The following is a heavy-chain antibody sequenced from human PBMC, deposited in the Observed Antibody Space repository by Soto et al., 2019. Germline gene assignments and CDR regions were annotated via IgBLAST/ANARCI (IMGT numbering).Heavy chain of an antibody. CDR2: ISAYNGNT. J-gene: IGHJ6*02. CDR3: ARDKGGSYPLTFGMDV. D-gene: IGHD1-26*01. Sequence: VASVKVSCKASGYTFTSYGISWVRQAPGQGLEWMGWISAYNGNTNYAQKLLGRVTMTTDTSTSTAYMELRSLRSDDTAVYYCARDKGGSYPLTFGMDVWGQGTTVTVSS. CDR1: GYTFTSYG. V-gene: IGHV1-18*01.